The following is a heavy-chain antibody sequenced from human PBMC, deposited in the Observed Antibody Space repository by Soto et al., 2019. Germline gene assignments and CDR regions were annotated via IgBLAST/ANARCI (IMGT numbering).Heavy chain of an antibody. J-gene: IGHJ5*02. D-gene: IGHD3-10*01. Sequence: KPSETLSLTCTVSGGSISSYYWSWIRQPPGKXLEWIGYIYYSGSTNYNPSLKSRVTISVDTSKNQFSLKLSSVTAADTAVYYCARGRSANYYGSGSYWFDPWGQGTLVTVSS. CDR3: ARGRSANYYGSGSYWFDP. V-gene: IGHV4-59*01. CDR1: GGSISSYY. CDR2: IYYSGST.